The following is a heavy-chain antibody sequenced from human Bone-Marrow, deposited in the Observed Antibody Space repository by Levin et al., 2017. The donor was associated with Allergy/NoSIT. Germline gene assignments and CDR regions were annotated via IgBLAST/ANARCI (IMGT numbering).Heavy chain of an antibody. CDR3: ARAVRNQLEADV. CDR1: GYTFSTYD. V-gene: IGHV1-8*02. Sequence: ASVKVSCKASGYTFSTYDITWVRQATGQGLEWVGWMNPNSGNTGYAQRLHGRVTMTRDTSISTAYMELSSLTSEDTAVYYCARAVRNQLEADVWGQGTTVAVAS. CDR2: MNPNSGNT. J-gene: IGHJ6*02. D-gene: IGHD1-14*01.